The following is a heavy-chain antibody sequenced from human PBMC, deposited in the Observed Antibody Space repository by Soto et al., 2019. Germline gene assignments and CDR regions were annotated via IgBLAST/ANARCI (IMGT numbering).Heavy chain of an antibody. Sequence: SVKVSCKASGGTFSSYAISWVRQAPGQGLEWMGGIIPIFGTANYAQKFQGRVTITADESTSTAYMELSSLRSEDTAVYYCARGVVVTALNYYYYGMDVWGQGTTVTVSS. CDR1: GGTFSSYA. V-gene: IGHV1-69*01. J-gene: IGHJ6*02. D-gene: IGHD2-21*02. CDR3: ARGVVVTALNYYYYGMDV. CDR2: IIPIFGTA.